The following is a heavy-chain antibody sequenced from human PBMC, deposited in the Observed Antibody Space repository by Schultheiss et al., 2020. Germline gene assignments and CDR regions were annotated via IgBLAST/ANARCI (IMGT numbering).Heavy chain of an antibody. J-gene: IGHJ4*02. Sequence: GGSLRLSCAASGFTVSSNYMSWVRQAPGKGLEWVSVIYSGGSTYYADSVKGRFTTSRDNAKNSLYLQMNSLRAEDTAVYYCAKDAKGYDSSGYYFDYWGQGTLVTVSS. CDR3: AKDAKGYDSSGYYFDY. V-gene: IGHV3-66*02. CDR1: GFTVSSNY. D-gene: IGHD3-22*01. CDR2: IYSGGST.